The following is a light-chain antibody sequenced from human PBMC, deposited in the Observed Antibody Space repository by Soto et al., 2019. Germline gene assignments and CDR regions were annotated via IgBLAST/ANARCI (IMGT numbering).Light chain of an antibody. Sequence: QSALTQVASVSASPGQSIIISCTGTNTDIGGYDYVSWYRQYPGKAPKLMIYDVSNRPSGVASRFSGSKSGNTASLTISGLQAEDEAVYYCTSYTDNYTLVFGGGTKLTVL. CDR3: TSYTDNYTLV. CDR2: DVS. V-gene: IGLV2-14*03. CDR1: NTDIGGYDY. J-gene: IGLJ3*02.